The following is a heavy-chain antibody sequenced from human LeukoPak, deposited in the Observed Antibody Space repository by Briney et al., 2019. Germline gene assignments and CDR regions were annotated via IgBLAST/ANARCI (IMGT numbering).Heavy chain of an antibody. V-gene: IGHV4-61*02. D-gene: IGHD3-9*01. CDR2: IYTSGST. CDR1: GGSISSDTYY. CDR3: ARERGGYDILTGYYPAPLDY. J-gene: IGHJ4*02. Sequence: PSETLSLTCTISGGSISSDTYYWSWIRQPAGKGLEWIGRIYTSGSTNYNPSLKSRVTISLDTSKKQLSLKLSSVTAADTAVYYCARERGGYDILTGYYPAPLDYWGQGTLVTVSS.